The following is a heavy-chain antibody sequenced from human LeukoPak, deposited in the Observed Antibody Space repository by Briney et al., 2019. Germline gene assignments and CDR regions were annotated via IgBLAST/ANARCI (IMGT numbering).Heavy chain of an antibody. CDR1: GFTFSSYE. CDR2: ISSSGSII. Sequence: PWGSLRLSCAASGFTFSSYEMNCVRQAPGKGLEWVSYISSSGSIIHYADSVKGRFTISRDNAKNSLYLQMNSLRAEDTAVYYCAGEATIFTEHWGQRILVSVSS. D-gene: IGHD3-3*01. J-gene: IGHJ1*01. V-gene: IGHV3-48*03. CDR3: AGEATIFTEH.